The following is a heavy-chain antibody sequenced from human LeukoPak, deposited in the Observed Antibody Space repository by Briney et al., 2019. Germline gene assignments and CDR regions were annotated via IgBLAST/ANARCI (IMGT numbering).Heavy chain of an antibody. J-gene: IGHJ4*02. CDR1: GYTFTGYY. Sequence: ASVKVSCKASGYTFTGYYIFWMRQAPGQGLEWMGWINPKNGTTKYAQKPQGRVTLTRDTSISTAYMEISRVTYDDTAVYFCARGVGSTAVLDHWGQGTLVTVSS. D-gene: IGHD1-26*01. V-gene: IGHV1-2*02. CDR3: ARGVGSTAVLDH. CDR2: INPKNGTT.